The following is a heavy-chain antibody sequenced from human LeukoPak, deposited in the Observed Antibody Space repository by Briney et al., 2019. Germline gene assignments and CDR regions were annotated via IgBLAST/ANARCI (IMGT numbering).Heavy chain of an antibody. Sequence: GRSLRLSCAASGFTFDDYAMHWVRQAPGKGLEWVSGISGSGGSTYYADSVKGRFTISRDNSKNTLYLQMNSLRAEDTAVYYCAKDGGYCSSTSCVSWGQGTLVTVSS. CDR3: AKDGGYCSSTSCVS. D-gene: IGHD2-2*01. V-gene: IGHV3-23*01. J-gene: IGHJ5*02. CDR2: ISGSGGST. CDR1: GFTFDDYA.